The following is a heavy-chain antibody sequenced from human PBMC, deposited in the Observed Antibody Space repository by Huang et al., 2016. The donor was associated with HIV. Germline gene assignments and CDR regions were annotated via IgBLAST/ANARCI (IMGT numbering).Heavy chain of an antibody. Sequence: LQLQESGPGLVKSSETLSLICTVSGGSISSSSYYWGWIRQPPGKGPEWIGSIYYSWNTYYNPPRKRRVTISVDTSKNQFSLKVNSVTAADTAVYYCARHGRVAGPYYNNMDVWGRGTTVTVSS. J-gene: IGHJ6*02. CDR3: ARHGRVAGPYYNNMDV. CDR2: IYYSWNT. D-gene: IGHD6-19*01. V-gene: IGHV4-39*01. CDR1: GGSISSSSYY.